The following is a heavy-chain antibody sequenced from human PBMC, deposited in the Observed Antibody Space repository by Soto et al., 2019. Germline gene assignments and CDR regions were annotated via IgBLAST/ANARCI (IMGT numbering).Heavy chain of an antibody. J-gene: IGHJ4*02. CDR2: ISESGAST. V-gene: IGHV3-23*01. CDR1: GFTFSSYA. CDR3: VTDADIIVGLNGVGF. Sequence: GGSLRLSCAASGFTFSSYAMSWVRQGPGKGLEWVSAISESGASTYYADSVKGRFTISRDDSKNILYLQMNSLRIEDTAVYYCVTDADIIVGLNGVGFWGQGTLVTVSS. D-gene: IGHD1-26*01.